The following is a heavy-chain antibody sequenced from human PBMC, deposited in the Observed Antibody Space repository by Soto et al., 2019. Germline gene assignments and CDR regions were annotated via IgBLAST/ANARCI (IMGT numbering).Heavy chain of an antibody. CDR3: ARACSSTSGHPARGGKRYYYYYYGMDV. J-gene: IGHJ6*02. V-gene: IGHV4-30-4*01. Sequence: QVQLQESGPGLVKPSQTLSLTCTVSGGSISSGDYYWSWIRQPPGKGLEWIGYIYYSWSTYYNPSLKSRVTISVDTSKNQFYLKLSSVTAADTAVYYCARACSSTSGHPARGGKRYYYYYYGMDVWGQGTTVTVSS. CDR2: IYYSWST. D-gene: IGHD2-2*01. CDR1: GGSISSGDYY.